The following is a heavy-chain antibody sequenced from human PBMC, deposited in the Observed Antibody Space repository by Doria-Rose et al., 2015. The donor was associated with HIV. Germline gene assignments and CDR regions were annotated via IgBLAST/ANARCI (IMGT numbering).Heavy chain of an antibody. CDR3: ARIKSSRWYHKYYFDF. CDR1: GVSLSSPGMG. J-gene: IGHJ4*02. D-gene: IGHD6-13*01. V-gene: IGHV2-26*01. CDR2: IFSDDVR. Sequence: SGPVLVKPTETLTLTCTVSGVSLSSPGMGVSWIRQPPGKALEWLSEIFSDDVRYYKTSLKSRLTISRGTSKSQVVLTMTDMDPVDTATYYCARIKSSRWYHKYYFDFWGQGTLVIVSA.